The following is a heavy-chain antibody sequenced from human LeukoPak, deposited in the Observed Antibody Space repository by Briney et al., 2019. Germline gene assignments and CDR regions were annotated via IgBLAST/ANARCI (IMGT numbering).Heavy chain of an antibody. D-gene: IGHD3-22*01. V-gene: IGHV3-21*01. CDR3: VRSYYDSSGPNAFDI. Sequence: GGSLRLSCEASGFTFISYTMNWVHQAPGRGLEWVSSIGRNSEYIYYAESVKGRFTLSRDNGANSVFLQMNYLRVEDTALYYCVRSYYDSSGPNAFDIWGQGTMVTVSS. CDR1: GFTFISYT. J-gene: IGHJ3*02. CDR2: IGRNSEYI.